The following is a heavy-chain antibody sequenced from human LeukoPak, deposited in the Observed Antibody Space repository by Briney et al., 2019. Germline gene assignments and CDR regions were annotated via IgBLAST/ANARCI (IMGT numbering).Heavy chain of an antibody. CDR3: AKDILREDYYDSSGYYSGWYFDL. CDR1: GFTFDDYA. D-gene: IGHD3-22*01. V-gene: IGHV3-9*01. CDR2: INWNSGTI. J-gene: IGHJ2*01. Sequence: GGSLRLSCAASGFTFDDYAMHWVRQAPGKGLEWVSGINWNSGTIGNADSVKGRFTISRDNAKNSLYLQMNSLRAEDTALYYCAKDILREDYYDSSGYYSGWYFDLWGRGTLVTVSS.